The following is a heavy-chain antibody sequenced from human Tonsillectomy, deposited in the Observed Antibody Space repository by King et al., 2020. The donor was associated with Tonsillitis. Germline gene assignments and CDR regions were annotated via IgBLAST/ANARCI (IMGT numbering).Heavy chain of an antibody. Sequence: VQLQQWGAGLLKPSETLSLTCTVYGGSFSGYYWSWIRQPPGKGLEWIGEINHSGSTNYNPSLKSRVTISEDTSKNQCSLKLSSVTAADTAVYYCAKGGAAQSWIDPWGQGTLVTVSS. CDR1: GGSFSGYY. J-gene: IGHJ5*02. CDR3: AKGGAAQSWIDP. V-gene: IGHV4-34*01. CDR2: INHSGST. D-gene: IGHD6-6*01.